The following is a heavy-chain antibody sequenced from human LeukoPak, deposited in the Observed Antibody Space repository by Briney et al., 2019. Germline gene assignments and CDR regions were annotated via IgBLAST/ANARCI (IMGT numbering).Heavy chain of an antibody. CDR1: GFIFSVYW. V-gene: IGHV3-7*01. CDR2: INQDGSEK. D-gene: IGHD2-2*01. CDR3: ARPGTVVPAAIDY. Sequence: GGSLRLSCAPSGFIFSVYWMTWVRQAPGKGLEWVASINQDGSEKYYVDSVKGRFTISRDNVKNSLFLQMNSLRAEDTAVYYCARPGTVVPAAIDYWGQGTLVTVSS. J-gene: IGHJ4*02.